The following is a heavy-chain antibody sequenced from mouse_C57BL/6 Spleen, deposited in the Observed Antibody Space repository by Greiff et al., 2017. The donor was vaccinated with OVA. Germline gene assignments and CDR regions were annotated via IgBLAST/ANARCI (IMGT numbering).Heavy chain of an antibody. CDR2: ISSGGDYI. J-gene: IGHJ1*03. Sequence: EVKVVESGEGLVKPGGSLKLSCAASGFTFSSYAMSWVRQTPEKRLEWVAYISSGGDYIYYADTVKGRFTISRDNARNTLYLQMGSLKSEDTAMYYCTREAGNWYCGDWGKGTTVTVSS. D-gene: IGHD4-1*01. V-gene: IGHV5-9-1*02. CDR3: TREAGNWYCGD. CDR1: GFTFSSYA.